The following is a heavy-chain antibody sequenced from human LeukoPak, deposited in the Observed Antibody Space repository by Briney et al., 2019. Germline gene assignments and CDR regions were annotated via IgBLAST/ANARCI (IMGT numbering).Heavy chain of an antibody. D-gene: IGHD3-3*01. CDR2: IYYSGST. CDR3: ARQHYDFWSGYYTCGFDY. Sequence: SETLSLTCTVSGGSISSSSYYWGWIRQPPGKGLEWIGSIYYSGSTYYNPSLKSRVTISVDTSKNQFFLKLSSVTAADTAVYYCARQHYDFWSGYYTCGFDYWGQGTLVTVSS. CDR1: GGSISSSSYY. V-gene: IGHV4-39*01. J-gene: IGHJ4*02.